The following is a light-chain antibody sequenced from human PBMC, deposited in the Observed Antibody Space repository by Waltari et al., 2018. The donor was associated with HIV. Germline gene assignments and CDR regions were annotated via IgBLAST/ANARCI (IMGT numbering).Light chain of an antibody. J-gene: IGLJ2*01. CDR3: AAWDDSLNGVV. Sequence: QSVLTQPPSASGTPGQRVTISCSGSNSNIGSNTVNWYQQLLGTAPKLLIYNNKQRPSGVPDRISGSKPGTSASLASSGLQSENEAYYYCAAWDDSLNGVVFGGGTKLTVL. CDR2: NNK. V-gene: IGLV1-44*01. CDR1: NSNIGSNT.